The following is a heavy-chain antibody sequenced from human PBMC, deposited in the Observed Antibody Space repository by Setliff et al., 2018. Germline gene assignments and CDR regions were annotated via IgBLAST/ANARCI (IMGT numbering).Heavy chain of an antibody. Sequence: SGPTLVNPTQTLTLTCTFSGFSLNTSGVGVGWIRQPPGKALEWLALIYSDDNKLYSTSLKTRLTISKDTSKSQVVLTLTNVDPVDTATYYCARIPEDSVILPAVSPYYYYYMDVWGKGTTVTVSS. J-gene: IGHJ6*03. V-gene: IGHV2-5*02. CDR1: GFSLNTSGVG. CDR2: IYSDDNK. CDR3: ARIPEDSVILPAVSPYYYYYMDV. D-gene: IGHD2-2*01.